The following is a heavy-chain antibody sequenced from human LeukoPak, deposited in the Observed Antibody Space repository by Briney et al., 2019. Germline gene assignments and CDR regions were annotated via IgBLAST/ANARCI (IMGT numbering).Heavy chain of an antibody. V-gene: IGHV1-2*02. J-gene: IGHJ5*02. CDR3: ARDPQIVVVTEGVWFDP. Sequence: ASVKVSCKASGYTFTGYYMHWVRQAPGQGLKWMGWINPNSGGTNYAQKFQGRVTMTRDTSISTAYMELSRLRSDDTAVYYCARDPQIVVVTEGVWFDPWGQGTLVTVSS. D-gene: IGHD3-22*01. CDR2: INPNSGGT. CDR1: GYTFTGYY.